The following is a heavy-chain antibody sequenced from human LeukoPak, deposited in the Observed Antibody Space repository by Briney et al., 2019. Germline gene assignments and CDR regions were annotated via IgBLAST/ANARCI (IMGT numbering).Heavy chain of an antibody. D-gene: IGHD2-15*01. CDR1: GDSISSDGYS. V-gene: IGHV4-30-2*01. CDR2: IYHSGST. Sequence: SQTLSLTCAVSGDSISSDGYSWSWIRQPPGKGLEWIGYIYHSGSTYYTPSLESRVTISVDRPKNQFSLKLSSVTAADTAVYYCARETRYCSGGSCYSGMDVWGQGTTVTVSS. J-gene: IGHJ6*02. CDR3: ARETRYCSGGSCYSGMDV.